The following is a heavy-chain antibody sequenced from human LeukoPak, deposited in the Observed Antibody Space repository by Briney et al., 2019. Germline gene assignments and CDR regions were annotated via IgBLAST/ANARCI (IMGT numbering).Heavy chain of an antibody. Sequence: GGSLRLSCAASGFTFRSYDMTWVRQAPGKGLEWVSTISGSGRSTYDADSVKGRFTISRDNSKNTLYLQMNSLRAEDTGVYYCAKLIVSQGIYWGQGPLVTVSS. D-gene: IGHD1-14*01. CDR3: AKLIVSQGIY. CDR1: GFTFRSYD. V-gene: IGHV3-23*01. J-gene: IGHJ4*02. CDR2: ISGSGRST.